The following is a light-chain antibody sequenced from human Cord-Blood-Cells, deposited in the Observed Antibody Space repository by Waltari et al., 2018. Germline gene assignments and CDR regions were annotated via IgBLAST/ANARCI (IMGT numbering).Light chain of an antibody. V-gene: IGLV2-8*01. Sequence: QSALTQPPSASGSPGQSVTISCTGTSSDVGGYNYVSWYQQHPGKAPKLMIYEVSKRPAGVPERFFGSKSGNTASLTVSGLQAEDEADYYCSSYAGSNNLVFGGGTKLTVL. CDR3: SSYAGSNNLV. CDR2: EVS. CDR1: SSDVGGYNY. J-gene: IGLJ2*01.